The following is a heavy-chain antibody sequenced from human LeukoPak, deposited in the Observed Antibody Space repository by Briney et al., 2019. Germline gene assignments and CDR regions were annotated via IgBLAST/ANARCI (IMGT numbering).Heavy chain of an antibody. V-gene: IGHV3-30*02. CDR2: IRYDGSNK. CDR3: AKVLLRPPTFPPFDY. J-gene: IGHJ4*02. Sequence: GGSLRLSCAASGFTFSSYWMHWVRQAPGKGLEWVAFIRYDGSNKYYADSVKGRFTISRDNSKNTLYLQMNSLRAEDTAVYYCAKVLLRPPTFPPFDYWGQGTLVTVSS. D-gene: IGHD1-26*01. CDR1: GFTFSSYW.